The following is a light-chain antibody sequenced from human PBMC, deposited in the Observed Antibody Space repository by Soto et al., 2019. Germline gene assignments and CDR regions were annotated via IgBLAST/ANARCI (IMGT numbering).Light chain of an antibody. V-gene: IGLV4-69*01. CDR1: RGHSSYA. J-gene: IGLJ2*01. CDR2: LNSDGSH. Sequence: QPVLTQSPSASASLGASAKLTCTLSRGHSSYAIAWHQQQPEKGPRYLMKLNSDGSHSKGDGIPDRFSGSSSGAERYLTISSFQSEDEADYYCQTWGTGIVVFGGGTKVTVL. CDR3: QTWGTGIVV.